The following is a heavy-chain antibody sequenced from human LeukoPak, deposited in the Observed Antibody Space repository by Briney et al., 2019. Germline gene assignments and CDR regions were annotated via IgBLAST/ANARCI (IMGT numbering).Heavy chain of an antibody. D-gene: IGHD4-17*01. V-gene: IGHV3-23*01. CDR1: GFTFSSYA. J-gene: IGHJ4*02. CDR3: ARDDYGDYVDY. Sequence: GGSLRLSCAASGFTFSSYAMTWVRQAPGKGLEWVSSISGSGGSTYYADSVRGRFTLSRDNAKNSLYLQMNSLRAEDTAVYYCARDDYGDYVDYWGQGTLVTVSS. CDR2: ISGSGGST.